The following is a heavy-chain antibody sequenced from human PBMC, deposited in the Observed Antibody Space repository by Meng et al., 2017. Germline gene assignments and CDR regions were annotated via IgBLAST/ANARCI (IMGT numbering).Heavy chain of an antibody. V-gene: IGHV1-69*01. CDR3: ARDYGDYAWIAKRWFDP. J-gene: IGHJ5*02. CDR2: IIPIFGTA. CDR1: GGTFSSSA. D-gene: IGHD4-17*01. Sequence: QVRVAQAGAEGKKPGSSVKGSCKASGGTFSSSAISWVRQAPGQGLEWMGGIIPIFGTANYAQKFQGRVTITADESTSTAYMELSSLRSEDTAVYYCARDYGDYAWIAKRWFDPWGQGTLVTVSS.